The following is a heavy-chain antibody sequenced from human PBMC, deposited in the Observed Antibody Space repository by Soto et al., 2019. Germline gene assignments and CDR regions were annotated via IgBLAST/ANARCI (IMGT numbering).Heavy chain of an antibody. J-gene: IGHJ5*02. D-gene: IGHD2-15*01. CDR3: ARVCCRGGSCYPPPHWFDP. Sequence: SETLSLTCTVSGGSISSGDYYWSWIRQPPGKGLEWIGYIYYSGSTYYNPSLKSRVTISVDTSKNQFSLKLSSVTAADTAVCYCARVCCRGGSCYPPPHWFDPGGQGTLGTVSP. V-gene: IGHV4-30-4*01. CDR1: GGSISSGDYY. CDR2: IYYSGST.